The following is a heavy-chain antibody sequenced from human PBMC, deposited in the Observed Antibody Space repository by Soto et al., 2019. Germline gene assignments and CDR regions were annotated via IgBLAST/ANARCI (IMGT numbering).Heavy chain of an antibody. Sequence: QLQLQESGPGLVKPSETMSLTCTVSGDSITSSSYHWGWIRQPPGKGLEWIGNIYYRGSSYYNPSLKSRVTMSVDMSKNQFSLSLSSVTAADTAVYHCARHEARSYFYMDVWGKGTTVTVSS. CDR1: GDSITSSSYH. CDR2: IYYRGSS. V-gene: IGHV4-39*01. J-gene: IGHJ6*03. CDR3: ARHEARSYFYMDV.